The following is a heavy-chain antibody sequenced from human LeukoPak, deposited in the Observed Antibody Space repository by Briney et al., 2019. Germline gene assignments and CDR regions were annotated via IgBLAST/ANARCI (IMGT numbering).Heavy chain of an antibody. Sequence: SETLSLTCAVYGGSFSGYYWSWIRQPPGKGLEWIGEINHSGSTNYNPSLKSRVTISVDTSKNHFSLKLSSVAAADTAVYYCARRPLYCSGGSCSGRWFDPWGQGTLVTVSS. V-gene: IGHV4-34*01. CDR1: GGSFSGYY. CDR2: INHSGST. J-gene: IGHJ5*02. CDR3: ARRPLYCSGGSCSGRWFDP. D-gene: IGHD2-15*01.